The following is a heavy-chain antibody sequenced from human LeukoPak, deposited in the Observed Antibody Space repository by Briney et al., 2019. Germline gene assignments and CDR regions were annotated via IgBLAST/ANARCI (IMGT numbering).Heavy chain of an antibody. J-gene: IGHJ4*02. CDR2: LYYSGST. D-gene: IGHD2/OR15-2a*01. CDR1: GDSISSSSYY. CDR3: ARGRGRNIVADPFDY. V-gene: IGHV4-39*07. Sequence: SETLSLTCTVSGDSISSSSYYWGWIRQPPGKGLEWLGSLYYSGSTYYNPSLKSRVTMSIDTSKNQFSLKLSSVTAADTAVYYCARGRGRNIVADPFDYWGQGTLVTVSS.